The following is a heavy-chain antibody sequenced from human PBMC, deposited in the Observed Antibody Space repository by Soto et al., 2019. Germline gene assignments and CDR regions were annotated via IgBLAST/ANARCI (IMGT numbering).Heavy chain of an antibody. CDR3: AREIYSNYYYGMDV. Sequence: QVQLVEAGGGVVQPGRSLRLSCAASGFTFSSYDMHWVRQASGKGLEWVAVISYDGSNKYYADSVKGRFTISRDNSKNTLYLQMNSLRAQDTAVYYCAREIYSNYYYGMDVWGQGTTVTVSS. CDR1: GFTFSSYD. D-gene: IGHD4-4*01. CDR2: ISYDGSNK. J-gene: IGHJ6*02. V-gene: IGHV3-30-3*01.